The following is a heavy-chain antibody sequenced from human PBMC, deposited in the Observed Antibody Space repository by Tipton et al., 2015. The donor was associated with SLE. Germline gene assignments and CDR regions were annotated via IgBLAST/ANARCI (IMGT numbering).Heavy chain of an antibody. CDR2: ISGGIITT. CDR1: GFTFNTYA. V-gene: IGHV3-23*01. CDR3: ARRGGYRAYEDYFDS. J-gene: IGHJ4*02. D-gene: IGHD5-12*01. Sequence: SLRLSCAASGFTFNTYAMSWVRQAPGKGLEWVSAISGGIITTDYADSVKGQFTISRDNSKRMVYLQMDGLRVDDTAVYYCARRGGYRAYEDYFDSWGQGTLVTVSS.